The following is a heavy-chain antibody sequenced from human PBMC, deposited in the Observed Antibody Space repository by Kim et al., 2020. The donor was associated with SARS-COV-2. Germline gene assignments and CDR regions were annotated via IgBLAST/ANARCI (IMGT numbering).Heavy chain of an antibody. D-gene: IGHD3-22*01. Sequence: GGSLRLSCAASGFTFSSYGMHWVRQAPGKGLEWVAVISYDGSNKYYADSVKGRFTISRDNSKNTLYLQMNSLRAEDTAVYYCAKDQYYDSSGYYVIAPFDYWGQGTLVTVSS. CDR2: ISYDGSNK. CDR1: GFTFSSYG. V-gene: IGHV3-30*18. J-gene: IGHJ4*02. CDR3: AKDQYYDSSGYYVIAPFDY.